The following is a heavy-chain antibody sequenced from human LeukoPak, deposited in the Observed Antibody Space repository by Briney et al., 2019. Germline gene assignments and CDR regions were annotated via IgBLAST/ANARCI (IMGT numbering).Heavy chain of an antibody. CDR2: INPNSGGT. D-gene: IGHD5-12*01. CDR1: GYTFTGYY. Sequence: GASVKVSCKASGYTFTGYYMHWVRQAPGHRLEWMGWINPNSGGTNYAQKFQGRVTMTRDTSISTAYMELSRLRSDDTAVYYCARDWNSYLVATIGHNWFDPWGQGTLVTVSS. V-gene: IGHV1-2*02. CDR3: ARDWNSYLVATIGHNWFDP. J-gene: IGHJ5*02.